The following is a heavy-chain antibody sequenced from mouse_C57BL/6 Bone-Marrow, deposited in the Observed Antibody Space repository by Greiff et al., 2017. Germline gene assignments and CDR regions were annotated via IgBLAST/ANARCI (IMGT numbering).Heavy chain of an antibody. V-gene: IGHV5-6*02. Sequence: EVKLVESGGDLVKPGGSLKLSCAASGFTFSSYGLSWVRQTPDKRLEWVATISSGGSYTYYPDSVKGRFTISRDNAKNTLYLKIRSLKSEDTAMYYCARRGDGTMDYWGQGTSVTVSS. CDR3: ARRGDGTMDY. J-gene: IGHJ4*01. CDR2: ISSGGSYT. CDR1: GFTFSSYG.